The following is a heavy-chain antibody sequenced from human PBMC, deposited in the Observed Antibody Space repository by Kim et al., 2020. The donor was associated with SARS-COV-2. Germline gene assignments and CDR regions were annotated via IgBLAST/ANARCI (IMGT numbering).Heavy chain of an antibody. J-gene: IGHJ5*02. CDR2: IYYSGST. Sequence: SETLSLTCTVSGGSISSSSYYWGWIRQPPGKGLEWIGSIYYSGSTYYNPSLKSRVTISVDTSKNQFSLKLSSVTAADTAVYYCARSSSWRYNWFDPWGQGTLVTVYS. CDR1: GGSISSSSYY. V-gene: IGHV4-39*01. CDR3: ARSSSWRYNWFDP. D-gene: IGHD6-13*01.